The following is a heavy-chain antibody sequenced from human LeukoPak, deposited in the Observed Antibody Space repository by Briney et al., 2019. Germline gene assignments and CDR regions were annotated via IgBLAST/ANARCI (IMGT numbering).Heavy chain of an antibody. J-gene: IGHJ4*02. Sequence: SETLFLTCTSSGASIRSHYWSWIRQPPGKGLEWIGYIYDSETTNYNPSLKSRVTMSVDTSKSQFSLRLSSVTAADTALYYCATRPAGTTWYGVFDYWSRGTLVTVSS. CDR3: ATRPAGTTWYGVFDY. CDR2: IYDSETT. V-gene: IGHV4-59*11. CDR1: GASIRSHY. D-gene: IGHD6-13*01.